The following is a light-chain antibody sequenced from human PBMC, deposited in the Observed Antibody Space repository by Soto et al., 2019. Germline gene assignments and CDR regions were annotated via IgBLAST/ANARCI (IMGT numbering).Light chain of an antibody. CDR2: DVS. CDR3: FSYAGTYTPVV. Sequence: QSVLTQPRSVSRSPGQSVTISCSGTSSDVGGYDYVSWYQQSPDKAPKLMIFDVSERPAGVPDRFAGSKSGNTASLTISGLQAEDEADYYCFSYAGTYTPVVFGGGTKLTVL. J-gene: IGLJ2*01. CDR1: SSDVGGYDY. V-gene: IGLV2-11*01.